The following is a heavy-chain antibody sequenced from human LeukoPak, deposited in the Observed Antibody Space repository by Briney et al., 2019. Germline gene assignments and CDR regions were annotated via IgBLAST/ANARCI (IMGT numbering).Heavy chain of an antibody. D-gene: IGHD1-26*01. V-gene: IGHV3-30*02. CDR1: GFTFSSYG. CDR3: ARDLIRGSYFYDY. J-gene: IGHJ4*02. Sequence: GGSLRLSCAASGFTFSSYGMHWVRQAPGKGLEWVAFIRYDGSNKYYADSVKGRFTISRDNSKNTLYLQMNSLRAEDTAVYYCARDLIRGSYFYDYWGQGTLVTVSS. CDR2: IRYDGSNK.